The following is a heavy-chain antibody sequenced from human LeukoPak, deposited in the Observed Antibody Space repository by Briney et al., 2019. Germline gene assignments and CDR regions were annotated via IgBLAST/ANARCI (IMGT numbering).Heavy chain of an antibody. J-gene: IGHJ4*02. D-gene: IGHD3-9*01. CDR1: GYTFTSYA. CDR3: ARDYDILTGYHGYFDY. Sequence: GASVKVSCKASGYTFTSYAMHWVRQAPGQRLEWMGWINAGNGNTKYSQKFQGRVTITRDTSASTAYMELSSLRSEDTAVYYCARDYDILTGYHGYFDYWGQGTLVTVSS. V-gene: IGHV1-3*01. CDR2: INAGNGNT.